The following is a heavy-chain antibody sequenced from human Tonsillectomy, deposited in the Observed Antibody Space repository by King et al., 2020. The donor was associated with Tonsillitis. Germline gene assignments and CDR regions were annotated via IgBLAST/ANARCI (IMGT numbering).Heavy chain of an antibody. CDR3: ARHVGSGWAFDY. CDR1: GGSISSSSYY. J-gene: IGHJ4*02. D-gene: IGHD6-19*01. Sequence: QLQESGPGLVKPSETLSLTCTVSGGSISSSSYYWGWIRQPPGKGLEWIGSIYYSGRTYYNPSLKSRVTISVDTTKNQFSLKLSSVTAADTAVYYCARHVGSGWAFDYWGQGTLVTVSS. CDR2: IYYSGRT. V-gene: IGHV4-39*01.